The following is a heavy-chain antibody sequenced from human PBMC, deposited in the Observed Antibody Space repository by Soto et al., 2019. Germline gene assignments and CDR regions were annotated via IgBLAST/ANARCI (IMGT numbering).Heavy chain of an antibody. Sequence: QVQLVQSGPEVKKPGASVKVSCKTSGYTFTSYGIAWVRQAPGQGLEWMGWISTSKGNTNYAQKFQGRVTMTTDTTTSTAYMELRSRRSDDTAVYYCATRAPAFDFWGQGTLVTDSS. CDR2: ISTSKGNT. V-gene: IGHV1-18*01. CDR1: GYTFTSYG. CDR3: ATRAPAFDF. J-gene: IGHJ4*02.